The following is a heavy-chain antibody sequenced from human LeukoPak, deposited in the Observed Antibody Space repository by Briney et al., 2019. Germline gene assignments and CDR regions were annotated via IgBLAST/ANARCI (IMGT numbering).Heavy chain of an antibody. J-gene: IGHJ4*02. CDR3: AKEEYSSGWNFDY. CDR1: GFTFSGYA. D-gene: IGHD6-19*01. Sequence: PGGSLRLSCAASGFTFSGYAMSWVRQAPGKGLEWVSAISGSGGSTYYADSVKGRFTISRDNSKNTLHLQMNSLRAEDTAVYYCAKEEYSSGWNFDYWGQGTLVTVSS. CDR2: ISGSGGST. V-gene: IGHV3-23*01.